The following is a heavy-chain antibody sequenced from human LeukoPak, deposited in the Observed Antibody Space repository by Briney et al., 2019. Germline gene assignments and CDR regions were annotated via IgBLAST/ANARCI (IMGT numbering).Heavy chain of an antibody. J-gene: IGHJ4*02. V-gene: IGHV1-2*02. D-gene: IGHD3-3*01. CDR1: GYTFTGYY. Sequence: ASVKVSCKASGYTFTGYYMHWVRQAPGQGLEWMGWTNPNSGGTNYAQKFQGRVTITRDTSISTAYMELSRLRSDDTAVYYCAREGLTIFGVVMPFDYWGQGTLVTVSS. CDR3: AREGLTIFGVVMPFDY. CDR2: TNPNSGGT.